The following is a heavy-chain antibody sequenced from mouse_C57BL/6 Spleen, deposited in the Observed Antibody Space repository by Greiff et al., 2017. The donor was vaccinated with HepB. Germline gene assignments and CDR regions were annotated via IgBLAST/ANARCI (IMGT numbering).Heavy chain of an antibody. J-gene: IGHJ2*01. V-gene: IGHV1-52*01. CDR3: ARSGDYEDYFDY. CDR1: GYTFTSYW. Sequence: QVQLKQPGAELVRPGSSVKLSCKASGYTFTSYWMHWVKQRPIQGLEWIGNIDPSDSETHYNQKFKDKATLTVDKSSSTAYMQLSSLTSEDSAVYYCARSGDYEDYFDYWGQGTTLTVSS. D-gene: IGHD2-4*01. CDR2: IDPSDSET.